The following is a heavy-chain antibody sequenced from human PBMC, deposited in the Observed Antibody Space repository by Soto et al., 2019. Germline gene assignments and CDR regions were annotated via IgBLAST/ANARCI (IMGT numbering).Heavy chain of an antibody. CDR1: GYTFTDYH. J-gene: IGHJ4*02. D-gene: IGHD1-26*01. V-gene: IGHV1-2*02. CDR2: VTPRSGEV. CDR3: ARVPILGPTGGFDY. Sequence: QVHLVQSGAEVKRPGDSVKVSCQASGYTFTDYHIHWVRQAPGQGLEWMGRVTPRSGEVYYSPKFQGRVTLTRDTSISTAYMELTTLKFDDTAVFYCARVPILGPTGGFDYWGQGTLATVSS.